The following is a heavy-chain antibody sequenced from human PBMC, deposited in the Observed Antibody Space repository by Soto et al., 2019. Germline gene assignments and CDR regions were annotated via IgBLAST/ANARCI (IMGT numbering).Heavy chain of an antibody. D-gene: IGHD1-7*01. CDR2: IGTAGDT. Sequence: GGSLRLSCAASGFTFSSYDMHWVRQATGKGLEWVSAIGTAGDTYYPGSMKGRFTISRENAKNSLYLQMNSLRAEDTAVYYCARDHMYNWNYDYYGMDVWGQGTTVTVSS. J-gene: IGHJ6*02. CDR1: GFTFSSYD. V-gene: IGHV3-13*01. CDR3: ARDHMYNWNYDYYGMDV.